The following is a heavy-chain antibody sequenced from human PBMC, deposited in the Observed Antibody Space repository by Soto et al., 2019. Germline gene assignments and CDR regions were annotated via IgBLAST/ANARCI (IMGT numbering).Heavy chain of an antibody. CDR1: GGSISGFD. J-gene: IGHJ6*03. Sequence: SSQTLSLTCTVSGGSISGFDWNCIRQPPGKGLEWIGDIYYSGSSTYNPSLKSRVTISVDMSRNQFSLRLSSVTAADTAVYYCAGLQINYYYMDVWGKGTTVTVSS. D-gene: IGHD1-1*01. CDR3: AGLQINYYYMDV. CDR2: IYYSGSS. V-gene: IGHV4-59*01.